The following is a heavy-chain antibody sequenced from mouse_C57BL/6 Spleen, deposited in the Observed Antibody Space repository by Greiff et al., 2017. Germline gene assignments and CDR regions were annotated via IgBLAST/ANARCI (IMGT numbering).Heavy chain of an antibody. Sequence: DVMLVESGGGLVKPGGSLKLSCAASGFTFSDYGMHWVRQAPETGLEWVAYLSSGSSTIYYADTVKGRFPISSDNAKNTLFLQMTSLRSEDTAMYYCARPYCYGRAMDYWGQGTSVTVSS. CDR1: GFTFSDYG. D-gene: IGHD1-1*01. V-gene: IGHV5-17*01. CDR3: ARPYCYGRAMDY. CDR2: LSSGSSTI. J-gene: IGHJ4*01.